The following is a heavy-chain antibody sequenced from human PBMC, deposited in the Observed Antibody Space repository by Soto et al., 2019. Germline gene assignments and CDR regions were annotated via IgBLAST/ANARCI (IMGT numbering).Heavy chain of an antibody. CDR3: ASFHGSGSYYPTDAFDI. J-gene: IGHJ3*02. CDR1: RFTVGSSY. V-gene: IGHV3-53*05. CDR2: IYTGDTP. D-gene: IGHD3-10*01. Sequence: PGGSLRLSCAASRFTVGSSYVSWVRQAPGKGLEWVSVIYTGDTPYYADSVKGRFTISRDNSKNTLYLQMNSLRAEDTAVYYCASFHGSGSYYPTDAFDIWGQGTMVTVSS.